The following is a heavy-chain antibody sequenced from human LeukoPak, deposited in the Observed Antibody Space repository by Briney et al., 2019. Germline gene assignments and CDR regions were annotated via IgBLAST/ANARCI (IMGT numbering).Heavy chain of an antibody. D-gene: IGHD6-13*01. CDR3: ARQGIAAAGPFDY. Sequence: SETLSLTCTVSGGSISRYYWSWIRQPPGKGLEWIGYISYSGSTNYNPSLKSRVTISVDTSKNQFSLKLNSVTATDTAVYYCARQGIAAAGPFDYWGQGTLVTVSS. CDR1: GGSISRYY. CDR2: ISYSGST. J-gene: IGHJ4*02. V-gene: IGHV4-59*08.